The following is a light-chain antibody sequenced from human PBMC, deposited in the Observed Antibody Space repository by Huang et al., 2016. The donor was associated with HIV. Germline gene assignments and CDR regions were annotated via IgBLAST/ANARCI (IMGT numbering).Light chain of an antibody. CDR2: GAS. J-gene: IGKJ5*01. Sequence: DIQMTQSPSSVSASVGDRVTITCRASQGISTRLAWYQQKPGRAPNLLIYGASTLQSGVPSRFSGSGSASGTDFTLTISSLQPEDFATYYCQQANSFPITFGQGTRLE. V-gene: IGKV1D-12*01. CDR1: QGISTR. CDR3: QQANSFPIT.